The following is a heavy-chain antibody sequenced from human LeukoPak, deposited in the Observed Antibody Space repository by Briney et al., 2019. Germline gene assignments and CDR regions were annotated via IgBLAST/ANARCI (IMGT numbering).Heavy chain of an antibody. V-gene: IGHV4-59*02. CDR1: GGSVSDYY. J-gene: IGHJ6*03. CDR3: ARCSSGWYPYYYYMDV. Sequence: PSETLSLTCTISGGSVSDYYWSWIRQSPGKGLEWIGYIYYTGSTSYNPSLKSRVTISADTSKNEFSLKLNSVTAADTAVYYCARCSSGWYPYYYYMDVWGKGTTVTVSS. CDR2: IYYTGST. D-gene: IGHD6-19*01.